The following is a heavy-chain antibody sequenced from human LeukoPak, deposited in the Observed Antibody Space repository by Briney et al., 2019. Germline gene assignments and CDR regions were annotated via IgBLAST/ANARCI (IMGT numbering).Heavy chain of an antibody. CDR2: ISYDGRNK. J-gene: IGHJ4*02. CDR3: ARGAATGEYFDY. V-gene: IGHV3-30*04. Sequence: GGSLRLSCAASGITLSSFSMHWVRQAPGRGLEWVAVISYDGRNKLYADSVKGRFTVSRDKSKNTLYLQMNSLRAEDTAVYYCARGAATGEYFDYWGQGTLVTVSS. D-gene: IGHD3-16*01. CDR1: GITLSSFS.